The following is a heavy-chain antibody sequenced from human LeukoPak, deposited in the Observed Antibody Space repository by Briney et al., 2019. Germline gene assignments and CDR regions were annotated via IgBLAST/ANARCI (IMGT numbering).Heavy chain of an antibody. CDR1: GYSFTSSW. CDR3: ARRRYYDSSGYFDY. Sequence: GESLKISCQASGYSFTSSWIGWARQMPGKGLEWMGIIYPGDSDTSYSPSFQGQVTISADKSISTAYLQWSSLKASDTAMYYCARRRYYDSSGYFDYWGQGTLVTVSS. V-gene: IGHV5-51*01. D-gene: IGHD3-22*01. J-gene: IGHJ4*02. CDR2: IYPGDSDT.